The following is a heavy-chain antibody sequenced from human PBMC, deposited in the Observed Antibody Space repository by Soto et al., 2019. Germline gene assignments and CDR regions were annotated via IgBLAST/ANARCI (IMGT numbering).Heavy chain of an antibody. J-gene: IGHJ6*02. CDR3: AKDGRDCSSTSCYRTYDYYYGMDV. CDR1: GFTFSSYA. D-gene: IGHD2-2*01. Sequence: GGSLRLSCAASGFTFSSYAMSWVRQAPGKGLEWVSAISGSGGSTYYEDSVKGRYTIAKDNSKNTLYLQMNRLRAEDKTMYYCAKDGRDCSSTSCYRTYDYYYGMDVWGQGTTVTVSS. CDR2: ISGSGGST. V-gene: IGHV3-23*01.